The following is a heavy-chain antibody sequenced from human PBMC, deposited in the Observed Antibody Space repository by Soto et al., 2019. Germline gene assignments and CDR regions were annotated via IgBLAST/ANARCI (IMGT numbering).Heavy chain of an antibody. V-gene: IGHV1-18*01. Sequence: QVQLVQSGAEVKKAGASVKVSCKTSGYSFTTYGFSWVRQAPGQGLEWMGGIRAYNGKTDYAQKXRXXXTXXIDTSTDTTYMDLRSLRSDDTAMYYCVRDPGGNSDYERFDYWGQGTLVTVSS. D-gene: IGHD4-4*01. CDR2: IRAYNGKT. CDR3: VRDPGGNSDYERFDY. J-gene: IGHJ4*02. CDR1: GYSFTTYG.